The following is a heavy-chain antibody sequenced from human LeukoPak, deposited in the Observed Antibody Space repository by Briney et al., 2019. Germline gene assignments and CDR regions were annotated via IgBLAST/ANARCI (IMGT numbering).Heavy chain of an antibody. D-gene: IGHD5-12*01. Sequence: GGSLRLSCAASGFTFSSYAMSWVRQAPGKGLEWVSGISNSGGTTYYADSVKGRFTISRDSSKNTLYLQMDSLRAEDTAVYHCAKNLDGVATYFDYWGQGTLVTVSS. V-gene: IGHV3-23*01. CDR3: AKNLDGVATYFDY. J-gene: IGHJ4*02. CDR1: GFTFSSYA. CDR2: ISNSGGTT.